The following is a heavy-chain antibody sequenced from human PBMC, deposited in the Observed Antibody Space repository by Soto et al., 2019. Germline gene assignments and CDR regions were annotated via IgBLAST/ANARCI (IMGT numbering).Heavy chain of an antibody. J-gene: IGHJ4*02. D-gene: IGHD2-15*01. CDR1: GYTFTNYG. Sequence: QVQLVQSRAEVKKPGASVKVSCKASGYTFTNYGVSWVRQAPGQGLEWMGWITPYTGNTHYAQRLQGRVTLTTDSSTSTAYMELSSLSPDDTALYYCARGVVGAPLDYWGQGSLVTVSS. CDR3: ARGVVGAPLDY. V-gene: IGHV1-18*01. CDR2: ITPYTGNT.